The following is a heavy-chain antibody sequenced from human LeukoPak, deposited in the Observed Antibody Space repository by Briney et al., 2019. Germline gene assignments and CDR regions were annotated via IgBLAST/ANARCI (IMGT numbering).Heavy chain of an antibody. V-gene: IGHV3-23*01. CDR3: AKVGTYETLTGYSPHLDY. D-gene: IGHD3-9*01. J-gene: IGHJ4*02. CDR1: GFTFSSYA. CDR2: ISGGGGST. Sequence: GGSLRLSCAASGFTFSSYAMSWVRQAPGKGLEWVSDISGGGGSTYYADSVKGRFTISRDNSKDTLYLQLNSLRAEDTAVYYCAKVGTYETLTGYSPHLDYWGQGTLVTVSS.